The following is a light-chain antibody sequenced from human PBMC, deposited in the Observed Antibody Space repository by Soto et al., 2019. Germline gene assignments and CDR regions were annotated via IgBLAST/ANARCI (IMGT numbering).Light chain of an antibody. CDR2: GAS. Sequence: IGVSISAVTLSLSPGERATLSCRARQSVSSSYLAWYQQKPGQAPRLLIYGASSRATGIPDRFSGSGSGTDFTLTISSLEPEDFAVYYCQQYGSPPPTSGQVTMVDI. V-gene: IGKV3-20*01. CDR1: QSVSSSY. J-gene: IGKJ1*01. CDR3: QQYGSPPPT.